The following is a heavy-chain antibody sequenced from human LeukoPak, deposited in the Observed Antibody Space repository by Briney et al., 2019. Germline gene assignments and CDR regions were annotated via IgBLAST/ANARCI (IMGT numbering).Heavy chain of an antibody. CDR2: INPNSGGT. Sequence: ASVKVSCKASGYTFTGYYMHWVRQAPGQGLEWMGRINPNSGGTNYAQKFQGRVTMTRDTSISTAYMELSSLRSEDTAVYYCARHSYSNSPFDYWGQGTLVTVSS. CDR3: ARHSYSNSPFDY. J-gene: IGHJ4*02. V-gene: IGHV1-2*06. CDR1: GYTFTGYY. D-gene: IGHD4-11*01.